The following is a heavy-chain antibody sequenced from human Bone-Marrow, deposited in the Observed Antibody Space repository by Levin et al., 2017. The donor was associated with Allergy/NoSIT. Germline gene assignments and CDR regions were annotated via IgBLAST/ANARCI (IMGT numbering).Heavy chain of an antibody. D-gene: IGHD3-22*01. CDR3: ARDGYYDSSGYYGAGGDDY. Sequence: GESLKISCAASGFTFSSYWMSWVRQAPGKGLEWVANIKQDGSEKYYVDSVKGRFTISRDNAKNSLYLQMNSLRAEDTAVYYCARDGYYDSSGYYGAGGDDYWGQGTLVTVSS. J-gene: IGHJ4*02. V-gene: IGHV3-7*01. CDR2: IKQDGSEK. CDR1: GFTFSSYW.